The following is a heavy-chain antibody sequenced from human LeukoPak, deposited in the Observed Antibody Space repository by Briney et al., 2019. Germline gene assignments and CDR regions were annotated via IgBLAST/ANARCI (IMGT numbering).Heavy chain of an antibody. CDR3: ARAKPKNMVRGLIMRRESRYYFDY. CDR2: ISGSGGST. Sequence: GRSLRLSCAASGFTFSSYGMSWVRQAPGKGLEWVSAISGSGGSTYYADSVKGRFTISRDNSKNTLYLQMNSLRAEDTAVYYCARAKPKNMVRGLIMRRESRYYFDYWGQGTLVTVSS. CDR1: GFTFSSYG. J-gene: IGHJ4*02. D-gene: IGHD3-10*01. V-gene: IGHV3-23*01.